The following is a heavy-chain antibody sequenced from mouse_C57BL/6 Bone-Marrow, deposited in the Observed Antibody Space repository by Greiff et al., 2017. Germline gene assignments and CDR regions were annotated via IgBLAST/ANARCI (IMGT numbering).Heavy chain of an antibody. CDR2: IDPSDSYT. CDR1: GYTFTSYW. J-gene: IGHJ3*01. Sequence: QVQLQQPGAELVMPGASVKLSCKASGYTFTSYWMHWVKQRPGQGLEWIGEIDPSDSYTNYNQKFKGKSTLTVDKSSSPAYMQLSSLTSEDSAVYYCARWGDYTWFAYWGQGTLVTVSA. CDR3: ARWGDYTWFAY. V-gene: IGHV1-69*01. D-gene: IGHD2-13*01.